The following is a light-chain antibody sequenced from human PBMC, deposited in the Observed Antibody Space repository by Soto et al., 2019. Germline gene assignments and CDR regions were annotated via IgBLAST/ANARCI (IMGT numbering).Light chain of an antibody. CDR2: GAS. J-gene: IGKJ2*01. CDR3: QQFGNSPPYT. CDR1: QSISSNF. V-gene: IGKV3-20*01. Sequence: EIVLTQSPGTLSLSPGERATLSCRASQSISSNFLAWYQQKPGQAPRLLIYGASSRANGIPDRFSGSGSGTDFTLTISRLEPEDVAVYYCQQFGNSPPYTFGQGTKLEIK.